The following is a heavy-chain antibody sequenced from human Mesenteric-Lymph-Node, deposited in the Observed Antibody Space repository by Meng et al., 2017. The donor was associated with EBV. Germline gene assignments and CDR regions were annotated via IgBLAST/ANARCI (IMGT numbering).Heavy chain of an antibody. D-gene: IGHD1-7*01. V-gene: IGHV4-39*01. CDR3: ARHRRSNWNSPGDY. CDR1: GGSISSSSYY. CDR2: IYYSGST. Sequence: QLKVQESGPGLVKPSETLSLTCTVSGGSISSSSYYWGWIRQPPGKGLEWIGSIYYSGSTYYNPSLKSRVTISVDTSKNQFSLKLSSVTAADTAVYYCARHRRSNWNSPGDYWGQGTLVTVSS. J-gene: IGHJ4*02.